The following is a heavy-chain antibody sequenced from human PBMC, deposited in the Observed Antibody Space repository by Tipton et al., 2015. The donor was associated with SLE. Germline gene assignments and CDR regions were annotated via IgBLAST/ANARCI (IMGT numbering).Heavy chain of an antibody. CDR2: IFHSGYP. CDR3: ARGGGGYQLLSGYYYYMDV. Sequence: TLSLTCAVSPGSISGSYWWSWVRQSPAKGLEWIGKIFHSGYPNYNPSLKSRVTISVDKSRNEFSLTLNSVTAADTAVYYCARGGGGYQLLSGYYYYMDVWGKGTTVTVSS. CDR1: PGSISGSYW. V-gene: IGHV4-4*02. D-gene: IGHD2-2*01. J-gene: IGHJ6*03.